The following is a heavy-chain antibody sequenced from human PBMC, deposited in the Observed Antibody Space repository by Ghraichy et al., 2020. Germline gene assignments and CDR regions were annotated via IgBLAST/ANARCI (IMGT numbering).Heavy chain of an antibody. J-gene: IGHJ4*02. CDR1: GFTFSSYA. CDR3: AKEVGRYYYGSGSYYDY. D-gene: IGHD3-10*01. CDR2: ISGSGGST. V-gene: IGHV3-23*01. Sequence: GGSLRLSCAASGFTFSSYAMSWVRQAPGKGLEWVSAISGSGGSTYYADSVKGRFTISRDNSKNTLYLQMNSLRAEDTAVYYCAKEVGRYYYGSGSYYDYWGQGTLVTVSS.